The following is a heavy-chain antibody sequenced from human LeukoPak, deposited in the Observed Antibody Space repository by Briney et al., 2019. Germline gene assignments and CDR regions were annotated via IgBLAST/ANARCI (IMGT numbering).Heavy chain of an antibody. D-gene: IGHD3-16*01. J-gene: IGHJ4*02. Sequence: GGSLRLSCAASGFTFSIYAMSWVRQAPGKGLEWVSAISGSGGSTYYADSVKVRFTVSRDNSKNTPYLQMNSLRAEDTAVYYCAKDYDAVWGGTDYWGQGILVTVSS. CDR3: AKDYDAVWGGTDY. CDR2: ISGSGGST. CDR1: GFTFSIYA. V-gene: IGHV3-23*01.